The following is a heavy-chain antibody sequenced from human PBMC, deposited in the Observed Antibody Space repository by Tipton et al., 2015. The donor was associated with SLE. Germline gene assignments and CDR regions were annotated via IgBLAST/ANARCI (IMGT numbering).Heavy chain of an antibody. D-gene: IGHD3-10*01. CDR1: GFSISSGSY. Sequence: TLSLTCAVSGFSISSGSYWAWIRQPPGKGLEWIGTIYHTGTTYYKPSLNSRVTISVDTSKNQFSLKLSSVTAADTAVYYCASGDYYYYGMDVWGQGTTVTVSS. CDR3: ASGDYYYYGMDV. V-gene: IGHV4-38-2*01. J-gene: IGHJ6*02. CDR2: IYHTGTT.